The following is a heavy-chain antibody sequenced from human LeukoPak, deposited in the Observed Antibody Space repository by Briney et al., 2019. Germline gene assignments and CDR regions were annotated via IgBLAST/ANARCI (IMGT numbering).Heavy chain of an antibody. J-gene: IGHJ4*02. CDR3: AKAAQVAGRPNLGGHFDY. V-gene: IGHV3-23*01. Sequence: GGSLRLSCAASGFTFSNFVMSWVRQAPGKGLEWVSAISGSGGRTYYAESVKGRFTISRDNNENTLYLQMNSLRAEDTAVYYCAKAAQVAGRPNLGGHFDYWGQGTLVTVSS. D-gene: IGHD6-6*01. CDR1: GFTFSNFV. CDR2: ISGSGGRT.